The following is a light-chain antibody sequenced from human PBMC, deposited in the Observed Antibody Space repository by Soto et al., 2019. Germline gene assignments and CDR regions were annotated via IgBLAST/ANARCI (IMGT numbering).Light chain of an antibody. Sequence: EIVLTQSPGTLSLSPGERATLSCRASQSVSSSYLAWYQQKPGQAPRLLIYGASSRATGIPDRFSGSGSGTGFTLTISRLEPDDFAVYYCHQYDSSPLTFGGGTKVEIK. V-gene: IGKV3-20*01. CDR3: HQYDSSPLT. J-gene: IGKJ4*01. CDR2: GAS. CDR1: QSVSSSY.